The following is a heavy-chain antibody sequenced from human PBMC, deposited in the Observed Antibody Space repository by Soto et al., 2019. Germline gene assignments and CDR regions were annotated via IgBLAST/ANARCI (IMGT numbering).Heavy chain of an antibody. CDR2: ISYDGSNK. J-gene: IGHJ4*02. Sequence: LRLSCAASGFTFSSYAMHWVRQAPGKGLEWVAVISYDGSNKYYADSVKGRFTISRDNSKNTLYLQMNSLRAEDTAVYYCAGEERIAVALDYWGQGTLVTVSS. V-gene: IGHV3-30-3*01. D-gene: IGHD6-19*01. CDR1: GFTFSSYA. CDR3: AGEERIAVALDY.